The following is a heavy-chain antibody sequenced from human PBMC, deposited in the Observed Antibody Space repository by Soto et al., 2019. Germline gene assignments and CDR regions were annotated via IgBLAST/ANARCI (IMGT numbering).Heavy chain of an antibody. J-gene: IGHJ1*01. CDR2: ITSGSGTI. Sequence: GGSLRLSCAASGFTFNSYSMNWVRQPPGKGLEWVSYITSGSGTINADSVKGRFTVSRDNGRNSLYLQMNSLRVEDTAVYYCASAECPSCSGFRHWGQGTLDTAPQ. CDR3: ASAECPSCSGFRH. CDR1: GFTFNSYS. V-gene: IGHV3-48*01. D-gene: IGHD2-2*01.